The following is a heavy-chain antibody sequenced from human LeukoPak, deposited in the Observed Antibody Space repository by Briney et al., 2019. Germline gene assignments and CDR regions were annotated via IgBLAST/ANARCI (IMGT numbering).Heavy chain of an antibody. CDR1: GGSIHIYY. J-gene: IGHJ4*02. Sequence: SETLSLTCTVSGGSIHIYYWNWIRQPAGEGLEYIGRVYTSGSTNYNPPLKSRVTMSVDTSKNQFSLKLSSVTAADTAVYYCARWTTVTRAFDYWGQGTLVTVSS. D-gene: IGHD4-17*01. V-gene: IGHV4-4*07. CDR2: VYTSGST. CDR3: ARWTTVTRAFDY.